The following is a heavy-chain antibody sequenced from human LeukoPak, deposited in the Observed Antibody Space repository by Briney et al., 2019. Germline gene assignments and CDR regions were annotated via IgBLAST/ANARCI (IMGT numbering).Heavy chain of an antibody. D-gene: IGHD3-10*01. V-gene: IGHV1-2*02. CDR1: GYTFNGHY. CDR3: ARDLVRGVIRGGWFDR. CDR2: INPNSGGT. Sequence: ASVKVSFKASGYTFNGHYMHWVRQAPGHGLEWMGWINPNSGGTNYAQKFQGRVTMTRDTSISTAYMELSRLRSDDTAVYYCARDLVRGVIRGGWFDRWGQGTLVTVSS. J-gene: IGHJ5*02.